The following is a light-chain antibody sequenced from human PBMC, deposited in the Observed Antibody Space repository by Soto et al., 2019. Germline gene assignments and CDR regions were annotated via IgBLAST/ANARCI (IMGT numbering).Light chain of an antibody. V-gene: IGLV2-8*01. CDR2: EVS. J-gene: IGLJ1*01. CDR1: SSDVGGYNY. CDR3: SSYAGSNNV. Sequence: QSALAQPASASGSPGQSVTISCTGTSSDVGGYNYVSWYQHHPGKAPKLMIYEVSKRPSGVPDRFSGSKSGNTASLTVSGLQADDEADYYCSSYAGSNNVFGTGTKLTVL.